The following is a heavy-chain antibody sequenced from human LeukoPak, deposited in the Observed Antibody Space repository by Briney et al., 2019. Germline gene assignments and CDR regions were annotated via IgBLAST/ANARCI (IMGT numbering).Heavy chain of an antibody. J-gene: IGHJ4*02. V-gene: IGHV1-2*02. CDR1: GYTFTGYY. Sequence: ASVKVSCKASGYTFTGYYMHWVRQAPGQGLEWMGWINPNSGGTNYAQKFQGRVTMTRDTSISTAYMELGRLRSDDTAVYYCARDLEWTGPRYYFDYWGQGTLVTVSS. D-gene: IGHD3-3*01. CDR3: ARDLEWTGPRYYFDY. CDR2: INPNSGGT.